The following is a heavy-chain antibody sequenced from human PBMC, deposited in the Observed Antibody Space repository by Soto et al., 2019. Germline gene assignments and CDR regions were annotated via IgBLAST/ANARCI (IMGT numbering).Heavy chain of an antibody. D-gene: IGHD1-26*01. Sequence: QVQLQEWGPGLVKPSQTLSLTCTVSGGSIRNGDYYWGWIRQPPGKGLEWIGYVYYSGTTYSHPSLKSRVTISVDTSENEFSLRLSSVTAADTAVYYCVTVNLVGAAYYFDYWRPGTLVTVSS. CDR2: VYYSGTT. V-gene: IGHV4-30-4*01. CDR3: VTVNLVGAAYYFDY. CDR1: GGSIRNGDYY. J-gene: IGHJ4*02.